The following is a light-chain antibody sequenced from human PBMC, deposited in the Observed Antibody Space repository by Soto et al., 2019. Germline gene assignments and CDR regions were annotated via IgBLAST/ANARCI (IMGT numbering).Light chain of an antibody. CDR1: SSDVGGYNY. J-gene: IGLJ2*01. V-gene: IGLV2-8*01. Sequence: QSAPTQPTSASGSTGESVTFSCTGTSSDVGGYNYVSWYQQYPGKAPKLMIYEVYKRHSGVPDRFSGSKSGNTASLTVSGLQPEDEADYYCSAYAGSSTWVFGGGTQLTVL. CDR3: SAYAGSSTWV. CDR2: EVY.